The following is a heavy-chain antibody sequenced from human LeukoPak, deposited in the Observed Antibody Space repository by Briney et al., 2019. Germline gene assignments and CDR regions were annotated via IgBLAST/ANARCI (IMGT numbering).Heavy chain of an antibody. CDR2: INHSGST. CDR1: GGSFSGYY. Sequence: SETLSLTCAVYGGSFSGYYWSWIRQPPGKGLEWIGEINHSGSTNYNPSLKSRVTISVDTSKNQFSLKLSSVTAADTAVYYCARGPSDGYCSSTSCYGKDNWFDPWGQGTLATVSS. CDR3: ARGPSDGYCSSTSCYGKDNWFDP. D-gene: IGHD2-2*01. J-gene: IGHJ5*02. V-gene: IGHV4-34*01.